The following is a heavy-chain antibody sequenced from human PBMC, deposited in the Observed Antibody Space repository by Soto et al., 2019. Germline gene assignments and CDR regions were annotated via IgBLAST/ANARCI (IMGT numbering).Heavy chain of an antibody. CDR2: ISGSGGST. V-gene: IGHV3-23*01. CDR1: GFTFSSYA. J-gene: IGHJ4*02. CDR3: AKRAAGGGRLPRDYFDY. Sequence: GGSLRLSCAASGFTFSSYAMSWVRQAPGKGLEWVSAISGSGGSTYYADSVKGRFTISRDNSKNTLYLQMNSLRAEDTAVYYCAKRAAGGGRLPRDYFDYWGQGTLVTVSS. D-gene: IGHD3-16*01.